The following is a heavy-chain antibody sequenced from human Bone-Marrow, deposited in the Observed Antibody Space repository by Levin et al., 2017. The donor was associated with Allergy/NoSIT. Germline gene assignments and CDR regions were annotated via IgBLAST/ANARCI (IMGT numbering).Heavy chain of an antibody. CDR3: ARMRGPYCSSGTCYSDY. Sequence: SETLSLTCTVSNSSITNTYYWGWIRQPPGKGLEWIGNVYHSGDTYYNPSLKTRVTISVDTSKNQFSLRLSSVSATDTAMYYCARMRGPYCSSGTCYSDYWGRGALVIVSS. CDR2: VYHSGDT. D-gene: IGHD2-15*01. CDR1: NSSITNTYY. V-gene: IGHV4-38-2*02. J-gene: IGHJ4*02.